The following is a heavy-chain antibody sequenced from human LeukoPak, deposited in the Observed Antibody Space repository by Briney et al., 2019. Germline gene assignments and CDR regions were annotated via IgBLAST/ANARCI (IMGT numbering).Heavy chain of an antibody. V-gene: IGHV1-2*02. CDR3: ARPYSNADPFDY. J-gene: IGHJ4*02. CDR2: ISPNSGGT. CDR1: GYTFTGYY. D-gene: IGHD4-11*01. Sequence: ASVKVSCKASGYTFTGYYMHWVLQAPGQGLEWSGLISPNSGGTNYAQKFQGSVTMTRDTSISTAYMELSRLRSDDTAVYYCARPYSNADPFDYWGQGTLVTVSS.